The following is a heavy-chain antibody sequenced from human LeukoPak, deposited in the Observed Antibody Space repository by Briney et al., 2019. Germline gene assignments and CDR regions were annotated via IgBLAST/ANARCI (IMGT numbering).Heavy chain of an antibody. J-gene: IGHJ4*02. V-gene: IGHV3-33*06. CDR2: IWYDGSNK. Sequence: PWGSLRLSCAASGFTFSSYGMHWVRQAPGKGLEWVAVIWYDGSNKYYSDSVKGRFTISRDNSKNTLYLQMNSLRAEDTAVYYCAKDGGWVAQGLFDYWGKGTLVTVSS. CDR3: AKDGGWVAQGLFDY. D-gene: IGHD2-15*01. CDR1: GFTFSSYG.